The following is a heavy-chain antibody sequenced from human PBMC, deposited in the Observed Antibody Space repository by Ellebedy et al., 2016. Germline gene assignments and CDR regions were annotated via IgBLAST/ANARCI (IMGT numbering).Heavy chain of an antibody. CDR3: ARDGGIAAGGGDHYYYGMDV. V-gene: IGHV4-4*07. J-gene: IGHJ6*02. CDR1: GGSISSYY. D-gene: IGHD6-13*01. CDR2: IYTSGST. Sequence: SETLSLTXTVSGGSISSYYWSWIRQPAGKGLEWIGRIYTSGSTNYNPSLKSRVTMSVDTSKNQFSLKLSSVTAADTAVYYCARDGGIAAGGGDHYYYGMDVWGQGTTVTVSS.